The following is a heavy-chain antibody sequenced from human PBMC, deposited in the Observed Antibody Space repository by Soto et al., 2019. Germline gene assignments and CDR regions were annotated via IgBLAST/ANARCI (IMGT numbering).Heavy chain of an antibody. CDR3: VRNLSGVPHDY. Sequence: PSETLSPTRAVSGGSISSSNWWSWVRPPPRKGLEWIGGIYHSGSTHYKPSPTRRVTISIDKSQNPFSLKLSSLTAAATALYYCVRNLSGVPHDYWGQGTRVTVSS. CDR1: GGSISSSNW. D-gene: IGHD2-8*01. V-gene: IGHV4-4*02. J-gene: IGHJ4*02. CDR2: IYHSGST.